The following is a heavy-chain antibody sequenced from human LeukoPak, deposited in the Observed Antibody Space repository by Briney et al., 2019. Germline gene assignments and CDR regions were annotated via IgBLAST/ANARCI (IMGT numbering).Heavy chain of an antibody. D-gene: IGHD6-19*01. V-gene: IGHV4-59*06. CDR3: ARDRRVAVAGTWDYYYGMDV. CDR2: IYYSGST. J-gene: IGHJ6*02. Sequence: SETLSLTCTVSGGSISSYYWSWIRQPPGKGLEWIGYIYYSGSTYYNPSLKSRVTISVDTSKNQFSLRLSSVTAADTAVYYCARDRRVAVAGTWDYYYGMDVWGQGATVTVSS. CDR1: GGSISSYY.